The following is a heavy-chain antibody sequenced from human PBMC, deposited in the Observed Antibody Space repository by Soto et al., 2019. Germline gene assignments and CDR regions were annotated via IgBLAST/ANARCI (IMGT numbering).Heavy chain of an antibody. Sequence: QVQLVQSGAEVKKPGASVKVSCKASGYTFTSYDINWVRQATGQGLEWMGWMNPNSGNTGYGQKFQGRVTMTRNTSMRTDYMGLSSLRCEDRAVYYCAVTRRKWGEQHYWGQGTLVTVSS. CDR2: MNPNSGNT. J-gene: IGHJ4*02. CDR3: AVTRRKWGEQHY. CDR1: GYTFTSYD. V-gene: IGHV1-8*01. D-gene: IGHD3-16*01.